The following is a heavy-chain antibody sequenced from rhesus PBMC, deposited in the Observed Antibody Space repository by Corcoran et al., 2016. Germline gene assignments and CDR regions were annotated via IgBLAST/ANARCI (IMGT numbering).Heavy chain of an antibody. CDR2: IKGNSGPT. D-gene: IGHD6-31*01. CDR1: GGSFSSYW. J-gene: IGHJ4*01. Sequence: QVQLQESGPGLMRPSETLSLSCAVSGGSFSSYWLNWIRLSPGRGLEWIGDIKGNSGPTNYRPYRKSRLTISKDAAKSQFSLKLTSVTAADAAVYYCAKSDSRGWYYCDSWGQGVLVTVSS. CDR3: AKSDSRGWYYCDS. V-gene: IGHV4-80*01.